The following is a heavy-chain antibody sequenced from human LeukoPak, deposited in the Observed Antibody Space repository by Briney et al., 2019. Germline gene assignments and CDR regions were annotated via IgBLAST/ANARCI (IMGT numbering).Heavy chain of an antibody. Sequence: PGGSLRLSCAASGFTFSSHGMSWVRQAPGKGLEWVSTISGSGDNTYYADSVKGRFTISRDNAKNSLYLQMNSLRAEDTAVYYCARGTRAWVFLDIWGQGTMVTVSS. CDR1: GFTFSSHG. V-gene: IGHV3-23*01. CDR3: ARGTRAWVFLDI. D-gene: IGHD2-2*01. CDR2: ISGSGDNT. J-gene: IGHJ3*02.